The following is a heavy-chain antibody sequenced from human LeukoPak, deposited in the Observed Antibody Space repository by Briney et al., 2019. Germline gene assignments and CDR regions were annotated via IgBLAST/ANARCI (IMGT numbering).Heavy chain of an antibody. CDR3: ARELYGSGRLDY. J-gene: IGHJ4*02. CDR1: GGSISSYY. D-gene: IGHD3-10*01. V-gene: IGHV4-59*12. Sequence: SETLSLTCTVSGGSISSYYWSWIRQPPGKGLEWIGYIYYSGSTNYNPSLKSRVTISVDTSKNQFSLKLSSVTAADTAVYYCARELYGSGRLDYWGQGTLVTVSS. CDR2: IYYSGST.